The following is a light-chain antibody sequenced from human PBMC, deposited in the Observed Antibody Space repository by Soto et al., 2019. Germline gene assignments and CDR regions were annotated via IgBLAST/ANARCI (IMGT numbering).Light chain of an antibody. J-gene: IGLJ1*01. V-gene: IGLV2-14*01. CDR2: EVL. Sequence: QSALTQPASVSGSPGQSITISCTGTSTDLGAYNYVSWYQQHPGTAPKLLIYEVLYRPSGVSRRFSGSQSGNTASLTISGLQAEDEADYYCTSYRPSDTLVFGTGTKLTVL. CDR3: TSYRPSDTLV. CDR1: STDLGAYNY.